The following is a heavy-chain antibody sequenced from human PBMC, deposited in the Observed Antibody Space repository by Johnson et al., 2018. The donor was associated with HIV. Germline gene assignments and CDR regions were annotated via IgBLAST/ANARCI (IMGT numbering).Heavy chain of an antibody. V-gene: IGHV3-30*18. Sequence: QMQLVESGGGLVKPGGSLRLSCEASGFTFSNAWMSWVRQAPGKGLAWVAVISYDGSDKYYADSVKGRLTISRDNSKNTLYLQMNSLRAEDTAVYYCAKDGGRWSYSFDVWGQGTMVTVSS. CDR2: ISYDGSDK. J-gene: IGHJ3*01. D-gene: IGHD3-16*01. CDR3: AKDGGRWSYSFDV. CDR1: GFTFSNAW.